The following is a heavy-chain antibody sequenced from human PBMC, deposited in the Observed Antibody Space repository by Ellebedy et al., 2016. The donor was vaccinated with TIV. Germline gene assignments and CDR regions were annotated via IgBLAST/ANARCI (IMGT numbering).Heavy chain of an antibody. CDR2: INPSGGST. CDR3: ARGRYYGSGSYIGYYYYGMDV. J-gene: IGHJ6*02. Sequence: PSVKVSCKASGYTFTSYYMHWVRQAPGQGLEWMGIINPSGGSTSYAQKFQGRVTMTRDTSTSTVYMELSSLRSEDTAVYYCARGRYYGSGSYIGYYYYGMDVWGQGTTVTVSS. D-gene: IGHD3-10*01. V-gene: IGHV1-46*01. CDR1: GYTFTSYY.